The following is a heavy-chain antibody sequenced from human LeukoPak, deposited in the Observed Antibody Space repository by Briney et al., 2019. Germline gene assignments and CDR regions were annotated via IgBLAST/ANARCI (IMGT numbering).Heavy chain of an antibody. CDR3: ARGGSYYGWFDP. V-gene: IGHV4-59*08. D-gene: IGHD1-26*01. Sequence: SETLSLTCTVSGGSISSYYWSWIRQPPGKGLEWIGYIYYSGSTNYNPSLKSRVTISVDTSKNQFSLKLSSVTAADTAVYYCARGGSYYGWFDPWGQGTLVTVSS. CDR1: GGSISSYY. CDR2: IYYSGST. J-gene: IGHJ5*02.